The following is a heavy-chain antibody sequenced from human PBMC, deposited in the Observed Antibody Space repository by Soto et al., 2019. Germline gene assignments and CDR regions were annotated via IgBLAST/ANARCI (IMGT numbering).Heavy chain of an antibody. CDR3: ATFITVTGPGWGRASEY. J-gene: IGHJ4*02. V-gene: IGHV3-23*01. CDR1: GFKFNNYA. CDR2: ISSSGGTT. Sequence: VHLLESGGGLVQPGGSLRLSCATSGFKFNNYAMSWVRQAPGERLEWVSFISSSGGTTYYADSVKGRFTISRDNSRNTVFLQMNTLGAEDTAIYYCATFITVTGPGWGRASEYWGQGTRVTVSS. D-gene: IGHD6-19*01.